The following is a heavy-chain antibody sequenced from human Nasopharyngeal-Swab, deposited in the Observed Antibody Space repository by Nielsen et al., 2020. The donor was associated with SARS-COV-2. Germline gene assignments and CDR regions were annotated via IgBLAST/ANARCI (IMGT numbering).Heavy chain of an antibody. J-gene: IGHJ6*02. D-gene: IGHD6-19*01. CDR1: GYTFTSYG. CDR3: ARWAGIGDYYYGMDV. Sequence: ASVKVSCKASGYTFTSYGISWVRQAPGQGLEWMGWISAYNGNTNYAQKFQGRVTMTTDTSTSTAYMELRSLRSDDTAVYYCARWAGIGDYYYGMDVWGQGTTVTVSS. V-gene: IGHV1-18*01. CDR2: ISAYNGNT.